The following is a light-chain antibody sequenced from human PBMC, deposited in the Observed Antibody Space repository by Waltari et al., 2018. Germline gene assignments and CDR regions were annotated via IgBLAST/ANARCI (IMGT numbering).Light chain of an antibody. CDR2: KAS. J-gene: IGKJ2*01. V-gene: IGKV1-5*03. CDR3: QQYGIHSPYS. CDR1: QSIDSL. Sequence: DIKMTQSPPTLSASVGDRVTITCRASQSIDSLLAWYQQKPGKPPKLLIYKASTLESGVPPRFSGSGSGTDFTLTISSLLPENCATLYCQQYGIHSPYSFGQGTKLEIK.